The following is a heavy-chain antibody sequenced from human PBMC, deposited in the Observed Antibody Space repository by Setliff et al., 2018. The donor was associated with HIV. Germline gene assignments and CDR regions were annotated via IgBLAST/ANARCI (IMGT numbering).Heavy chain of an antibody. CDR1: GYTFTSYT. CDR2: INAGNGNT. Sequence: ASVKVSCKASGYTFTSYTLHWVRQAPGQRLEWMGWINAGNGNTKSSQKFQGRVAITRDTSASTAYMELSSLRSKDTAVYYCERGFSVYSSLDPLLNWFDPWGQGTLVTVSS. J-gene: IGHJ5*02. V-gene: IGHV1-3*01. CDR3: ERGFSVYSSLDPLLNWFDP. D-gene: IGHD6-6*01.